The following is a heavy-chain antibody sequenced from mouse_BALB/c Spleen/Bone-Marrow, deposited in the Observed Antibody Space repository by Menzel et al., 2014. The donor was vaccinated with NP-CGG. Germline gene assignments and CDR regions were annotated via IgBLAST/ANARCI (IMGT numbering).Heavy chain of an antibody. Sequence: EVQLVESGGGLVQPGESLELSCESNEYEFPSHDMSWVRKTPEKRLELVAAINSDGGSTYYPDTMERRFIISRDNSKKTLYLQMSSLRSEDTAFYYCARHGDYYGSSLFAYWGQGTLVTVSA. D-gene: IGHD1-1*01. V-gene: IGHV5-2*01. CDR3: ARHGDYYGSSLFAY. CDR1: EYEFPSHD. CDR2: INSDGGST. J-gene: IGHJ3*01.